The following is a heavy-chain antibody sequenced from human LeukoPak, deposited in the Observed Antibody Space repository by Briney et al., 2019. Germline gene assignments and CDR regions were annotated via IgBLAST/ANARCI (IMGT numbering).Heavy chain of an antibody. CDR3: AREPRYCSSTSCQHWDWFDP. V-gene: IGHV3-23*01. CDR1: GFTFSSYA. J-gene: IGHJ5*02. D-gene: IGHD2-2*01. Sequence: GGSLRLSCAASGFTFSSYAMSWVRQAPGKGLEWVSGISGSGGSTYYADSVKGRFTISRDNSKNTLYLQMNSLRAEDTAVYYCAREPRYCSSTSCQHWDWFDPWGQGTLVTVSS. CDR2: ISGSGGST.